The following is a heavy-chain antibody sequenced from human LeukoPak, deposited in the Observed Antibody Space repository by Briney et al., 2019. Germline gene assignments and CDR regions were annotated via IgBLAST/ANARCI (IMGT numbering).Heavy chain of an antibody. J-gene: IGHJ6*03. CDR3: ARARFLPHHHMDV. CDR2: INHSGST. V-gene: IGHV4-34*01. CDR1: GGSFSGYY. Sequence: SETLSLTCAVYGGSFSGYYWSWIRQPPGKGLEWIGEINHSGSTNYNPSLKSRVTISVDTSKNQFSLKLSSVTAADTAVYYCARARFLPHHHMDVWGKGTTVTVSS. D-gene: IGHD3-3*01.